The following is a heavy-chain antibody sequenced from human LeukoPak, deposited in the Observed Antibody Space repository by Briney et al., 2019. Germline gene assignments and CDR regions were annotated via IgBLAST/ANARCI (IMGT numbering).Heavy chain of an antibody. CDR3: ARGRGYSYGYGVAFDI. CDR2: INHSGST. D-gene: IGHD5-18*01. Sequence: SETLSLTCAVYGGSFSGYYCSWIRQPPGKGLEWIGEINHSGSTNYNPSLKSRVTISVDTSKNQFSLKLSSVTAADTAVYYCARGRGYSYGYGVAFDIWGQGTMVTVSS. CDR1: GGSFSGYY. J-gene: IGHJ3*02. V-gene: IGHV4-34*01.